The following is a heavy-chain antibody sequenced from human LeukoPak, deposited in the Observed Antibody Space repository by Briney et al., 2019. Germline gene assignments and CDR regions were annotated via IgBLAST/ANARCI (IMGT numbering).Heavy chain of an antibody. J-gene: IGHJ4*02. Sequence: GGSLRLSCAASGFTFSSYGMHWVRQAPGKGLEWVAFIRYDGRNKYYADSVKGRFTISRDNSKNTLYLQMNSLRAEDTAVYYCAKDRAQGIAARHFDYWGQGTLVTVSS. D-gene: IGHD6-6*01. V-gene: IGHV3-30*02. CDR3: AKDRAQGIAARHFDY. CDR1: GFTFSSYG. CDR2: IRYDGRNK.